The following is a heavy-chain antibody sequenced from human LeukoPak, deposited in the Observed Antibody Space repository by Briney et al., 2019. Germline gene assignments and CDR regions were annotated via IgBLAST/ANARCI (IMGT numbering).Heavy chain of an antibody. CDR1: GFTFSSYT. V-gene: IGHV3-21*01. CDR2: ISSSSSDI. D-gene: IGHD1-1*01. Sequence: GRSLRLSCAASGFTFSSYTMNWVRQAPGKGLEWVSSISSSSSDISYADSLKGRFTISRDNANNLLYVQMNSLRAEDTAVYFCAREMNDRELDFYYGMDVWGQGTTVTVSS. J-gene: IGHJ6*02. CDR3: AREMNDRELDFYYGMDV.